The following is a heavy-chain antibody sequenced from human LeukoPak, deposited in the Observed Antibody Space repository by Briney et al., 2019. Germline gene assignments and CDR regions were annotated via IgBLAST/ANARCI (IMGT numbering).Heavy chain of an antibody. D-gene: IGHD3-22*01. Sequence: PGGSLRLSCTASGFTFSSYWMSWVRQAPGKGLEWVADIKQDGSEEYYVDSVKGRFSISRDNAKNTLYLQMNSLRAEDTAVYYCAKDPDYDNDYWGQGTLVTVSS. CDR2: IKQDGSEE. CDR3: AKDPDYDNDY. J-gene: IGHJ4*02. CDR1: GFTFSSYW. V-gene: IGHV3-7*01.